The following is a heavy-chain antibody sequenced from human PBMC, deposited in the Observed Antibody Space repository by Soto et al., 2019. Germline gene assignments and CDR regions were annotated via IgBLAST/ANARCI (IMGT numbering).Heavy chain of an antibody. V-gene: IGHV3-33*01. Sequence: PGGSLRLSCAASGFTFSSYGMHWVRQAPGKGLEWVAVIWYDGSNKYYADSVKGRFTISRDNSKNTLYLQMNSLRAEDTAVYYCAREGPERGYSYDYYFDYWGQGTLVTVSS. CDR2: IWYDGSNK. CDR1: GFTFSSYG. J-gene: IGHJ4*02. D-gene: IGHD5-18*01. CDR3: AREGPERGYSYDYYFDY.